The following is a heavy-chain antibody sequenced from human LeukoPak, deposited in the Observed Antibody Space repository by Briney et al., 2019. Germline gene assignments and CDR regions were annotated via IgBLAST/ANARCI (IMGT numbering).Heavy chain of an antibody. CDR3: ARGYYGMDV. Sequence: ASVKVSCKASGYIFTGRYLYWARRTPGEGLQWMGWISPTTGDTYSAQNFQGRVTMTRDTSINTGYMELTRLTSGDTGVYFCARGYYGMDVWGQGTTVIVSS. CDR1: GYIFTGRY. J-gene: IGHJ6*02. CDR2: ISPTTGDT. V-gene: IGHV1-2*02.